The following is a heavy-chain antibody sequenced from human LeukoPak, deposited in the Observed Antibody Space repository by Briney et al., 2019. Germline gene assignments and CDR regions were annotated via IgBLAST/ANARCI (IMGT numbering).Heavy chain of an antibody. CDR3: ARVNCRSSSCYLASYFFDS. Sequence: GGSLRLSCAASGFTFSKYGMHWVRQAPGKGLEWVAVIWYDGNNQDYADSVKGRFSISRDNSKNTLSLQMNSLRVEDTAMYYCARVNCRSSSCYLASYFFDSWGQGTLVTVSS. V-gene: IGHV3-33*01. J-gene: IGHJ5*01. CDR2: IWYDGNNQ. D-gene: IGHD2-2*01. CDR1: GFTFSKYG.